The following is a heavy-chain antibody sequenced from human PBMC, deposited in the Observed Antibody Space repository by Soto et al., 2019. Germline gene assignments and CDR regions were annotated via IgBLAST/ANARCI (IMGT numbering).Heavy chain of an antibody. CDR1: GYTFTSYA. D-gene: IGHD6-13*01. Sequence: ASVKVSCKASGYTFTSYAMHWVRQAPGQRLEWMGWINAGNGNTKFSQKFQGRVTITRDTSASTAYMELSSLRSEDTVVYYCARDAQQLVRFAFDIWGQGTMVTVSS. CDR3: ARDAQQLVRFAFDI. CDR2: INAGNGNT. J-gene: IGHJ3*02. V-gene: IGHV1-3*01.